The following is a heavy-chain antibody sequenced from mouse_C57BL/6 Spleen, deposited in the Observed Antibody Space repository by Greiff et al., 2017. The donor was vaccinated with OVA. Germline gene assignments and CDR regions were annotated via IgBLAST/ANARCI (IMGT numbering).Heavy chain of an antibody. J-gene: IGHJ4*01. CDR3: ARQAAQVTMDY. D-gene: IGHD3-2*02. Sequence: VQLQQSGAELVRPGTSVKMSCKASGYTFTNYWIGWAKQRPGHGLEWIGDIYPGGGYTNYNEKFKGKATLTADKSSSTAYMQFSSLTSEDSAIYYCARQAAQVTMDYWGQGTSVTVSS. CDR2: IYPGGGYT. V-gene: IGHV1-63*01. CDR1: GYTFTNYW.